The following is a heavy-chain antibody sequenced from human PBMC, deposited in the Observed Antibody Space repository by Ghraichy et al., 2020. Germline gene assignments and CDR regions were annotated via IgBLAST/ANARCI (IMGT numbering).Heavy chain of an antibody. D-gene: IGHD1-26*01. CDR1: GFTFSNAW. CDR3: TTDPTLSIVGATTAAFDI. J-gene: IGHJ3*02. V-gene: IGHV3-15*01. Sequence: GGSLRLSCAASGFTFSNAWMSWVRQAPGKGLEWVGRIKSKTDGGTTDYAAPVKGRFTISRDDSKNTLYMQMNSLKTEDTAVYYCTTDPTLSIVGATTAAFDIWGQGTMVTVSS. CDR2: IKSKTDGGTT.